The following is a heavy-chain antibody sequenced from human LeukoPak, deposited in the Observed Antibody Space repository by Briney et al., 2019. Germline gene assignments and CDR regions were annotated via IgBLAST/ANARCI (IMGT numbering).Heavy chain of an antibody. CDR2: ICSGGST. J-gene: IGHJ4*02. CDR3: ARLRAYSYGPPDY. V-gene: IGHV3-53*01. CDR1: GFAVNTNY. D-gene: IGHD5-18*01. Sequence: GGSLRLSCEASGFAVNTNYMTWVRQAPGKGLEWVSLICSGGSTYYADSVKGRFTISRDSSKNTLYLQMNSLRAEDTAVYYCARLRAYSYGPPDYWGQGTLVTVSS.